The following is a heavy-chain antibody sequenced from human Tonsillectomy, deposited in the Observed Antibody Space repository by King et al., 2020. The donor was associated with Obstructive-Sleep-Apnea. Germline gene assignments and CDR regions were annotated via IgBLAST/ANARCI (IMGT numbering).Heavy chain of an antibody. CDR2: IYTSGNI. V-gene: IGHV4-4*07. CDR1: GGSISSYY. CDR3: ASHGDLRW. Sequence: QLQLQESGPGLVKPSETLSLTCTVSGGSISSYYWTWIRQPAGKGLEWVGRIYTSGNINYNPSLKSRVTMSVDTSKNQFSLRLTSATAADTTVYYCASHGDLRWWGQGTLVTVSS. D-gene: IGHD2-21*01. J-gene: IGHJ4*02.